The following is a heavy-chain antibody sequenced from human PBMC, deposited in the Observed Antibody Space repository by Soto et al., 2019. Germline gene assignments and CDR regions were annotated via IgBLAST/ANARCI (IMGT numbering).Heavy chain of an antibody. CDR3: ARQGRYSYDYVGYYYYGMDV. J-gene: IGHJ6*02. Sequence: SETLSLTCTVSGGSISSYYWSWIRQPPGKGLEWIGYIYYSGSTNYNPSLKSRVTISVDTSKNQFSLKLSSVTAADTAVYYCARQGRYSYDYVGYYYYGMDVWGQGTTVTVSS. V-gene: IGHV4-59*08. CDR1: GGSISSYY. CDR2: IYYSGST. D-gene: IGHD5-18*01.